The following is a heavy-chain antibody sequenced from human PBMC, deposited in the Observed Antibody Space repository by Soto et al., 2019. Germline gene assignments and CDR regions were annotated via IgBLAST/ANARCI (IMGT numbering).Heavy chain of an antibody. CDR3: ARANDGDSGYYYYGMDV. D-gene: IGHD4-17*01. Sequence: GESLKISCKGSGYSFTSYWISWVRQMPGKGLEWMGWINPNSGGTNYAQKFQGRVTMTRDTSISTAYMELRRLRSDDTAVYYCARANDGDSGYYYYGMDVWGQGTTVTAP. V-gene: IGHV1-2*02. CDR1: GYSFTSYW. CDR2: INPNSGGT. J-gene: IGHJ6*02.